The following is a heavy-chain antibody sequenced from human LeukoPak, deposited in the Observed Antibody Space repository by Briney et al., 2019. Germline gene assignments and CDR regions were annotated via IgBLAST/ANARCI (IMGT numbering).Heavy chain of an antibody. CDR3: ARDTGLYYDYVWGSYRSPYYFDY. CDR1: GGSFSGYY. Sequence: SGTLSLTCAVYGGSFSGYYWSWIRQPPGKGLEWIGEINHSGSTNYNPSLKRRVTISVDTSKNQFSLKLSSVTAADTAVYYCARDTGLYYDYVWGSYRSPYYFDYWGQGTLVTVSS. CDR2: INHSGST. V-gene: IGHV4-34*01. D-gene: IGHD3-16*02. J-gene: IGHJ4*02.